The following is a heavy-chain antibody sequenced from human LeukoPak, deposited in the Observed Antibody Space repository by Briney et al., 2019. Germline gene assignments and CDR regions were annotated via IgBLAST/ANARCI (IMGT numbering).Heavy chain of an antibody. V-gene: IGHV1-8*01. CDR2: MNPNSGNT. D-gene: IGHD6-6*01. CDR3: ARGRSSSSVWYYYYYMDV. J-gene: IGHJ6*03. CDR1: GYTFTSYD. Sequence: ASVEVSCKASGYTFTSYDIHWVRQATGQGLEWMGWMNPNSGNTGYAQKFQGRVTMTRNTSISTAYMELSSLRSEDTAVYYCARGRSSSSVWYYYYYMDVWGKGTTVTVFS.